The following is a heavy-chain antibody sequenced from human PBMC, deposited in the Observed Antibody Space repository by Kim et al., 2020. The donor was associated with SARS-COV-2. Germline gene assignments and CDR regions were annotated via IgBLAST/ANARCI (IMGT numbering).Heavy chain of an antibody. D-gene: IGHD3-22*01. J-gene: IGHJ5*02. V-gene: IGHV3-48*02. CDR1: GFTFSSYS. CDR2: ISSSSSTI. Sequence: GGSLRLSCAASGFTFSSYSMNWVRQAPGKGLEWVSYISSSSSTIYYADSVKGRFTISRDNAKNSLYLQMNSLRDEDTAVYYCARDKHYYDSSGPTRFDPWGQGTLVTVSS. CDR3: ARDKHYYDSSGPTRFDP.